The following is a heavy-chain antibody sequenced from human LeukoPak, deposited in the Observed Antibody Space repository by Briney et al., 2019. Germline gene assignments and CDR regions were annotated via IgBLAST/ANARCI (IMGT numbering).Heavy chain of an antibody. Sequence: SETLSLTCAVSGASIRNYYWSWIRQPAGRGLEWIGRFVPSGSTNYNPSLRSRVTMSVDTSKSQFSLKLNSVTAAATAVYYCAKEGAAPGPDFDYWGQGTLVIVSS. V-gene: IGHV4-4*07. CDR2: FVPSGST. J-gene: IGHJ4*02. D-gene: IGHD6-13*01. CDR1: GASIRNYY. CDR3: AKEGAAPGPDFDY.